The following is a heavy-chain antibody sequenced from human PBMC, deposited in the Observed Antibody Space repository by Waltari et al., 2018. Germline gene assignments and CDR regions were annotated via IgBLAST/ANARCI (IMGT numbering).Heavy chain of an antibody. CDR1: GGSFSGYY. V-gene: IGHV4-34*01. Sequence: QVQLQQWGAGLLKPSETLSLTCAVYGGSFSGYYWSWIRQPPGKGLEWIGEINHIGSTNYNPSLKSRVTISVDTSKNQFSLKLSSLTAADTAVYYCASPLYSSSWYYFDYWGQGTLVTVSS. CDR3: ASPLYSSSWYYFDY. J-gene: IGHJ4*02. D-gene: IGHD6-13*01. CDR2: INHIGST.